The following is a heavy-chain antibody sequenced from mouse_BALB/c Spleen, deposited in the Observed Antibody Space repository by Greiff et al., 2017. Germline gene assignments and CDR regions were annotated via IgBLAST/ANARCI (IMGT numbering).Heavy chain of an antibody. V-gene: IGHV1-54*01. D-gene: IGHD1-1*01. CDR1: GYAFTNYL. J-gene: IGHJ3*01. CDR2: INPGSGGT. Sequence: VQLQQSGAELVRPGTSVKVSCKASGYAFTNYLIEWVKQRPGQGLEWIGVINPGSGGTNYNEKFKGKATLTADKSSSTAYMQLSSLTSDDSAVYFCASGYYGSSSTYWGQGTLVTVSA. CDR3: ASGYYGSSSTY.